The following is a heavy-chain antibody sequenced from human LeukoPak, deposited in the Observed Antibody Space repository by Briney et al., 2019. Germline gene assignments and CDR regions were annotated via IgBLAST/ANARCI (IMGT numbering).Heavy chain of an antibody. CDR3: ANGIYSNSWYYFDY. V-gene: IGHV3-23*01. D-gene: IGHD6-13*01. CDR2: ISGSGGST. J-gene: IGHJ4*02. Sequence: PGGSLRLSCAASGFTFSSYAMSWVRQAPGKGLEWVSGISGSGGSTYYADSVKGRFSISRDNSKNTLYLQMNSLRADDMAVYYCANGIYSNSWYYFDYWGQGTLVTVSS. CDR1: GFTFSSYA.